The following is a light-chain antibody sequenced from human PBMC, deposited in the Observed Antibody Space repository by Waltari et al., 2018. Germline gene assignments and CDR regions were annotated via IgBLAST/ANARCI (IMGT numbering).Light chain of an antibody. CDR3: QQYDNFPRT. CDR2: EAS. Sequence: DIQLTQSPSSLSASVGDRVTIICQASQDIRNYLNWYQQKPGQAPKLLISEASNLETGVPPRFSGSGSGTDFAFTISSLQPEDFATYHCQQYDNFPRTFGPGTTVDIK. CDR1: QDIRNY. V-gene: IGKV1-33*01. J-gene: IGKJ3*01.